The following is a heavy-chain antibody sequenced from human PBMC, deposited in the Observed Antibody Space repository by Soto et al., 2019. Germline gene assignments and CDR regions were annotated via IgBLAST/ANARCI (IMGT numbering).Heavy chain of an antibody. D-gene: IGHD3-3*01. Sequence: EVQLLESGGGLVQPGGSLRLSCAASGFTFSSYAMSWVRQAPGKGLEWVSAISGSGGSTYYADSVKGRFTISRDNSKNPVDLQMNRLRGEDTAVYYCAKVVSIFGVVTDYWGQGTLVTVSS. CDR1: GFTFSSYA. CDR2: ISGSGGST. J-gene: IGHJ4*02. CDR3: AKVVSIFGVVTDY. V-gene: IGHV3-23*01.